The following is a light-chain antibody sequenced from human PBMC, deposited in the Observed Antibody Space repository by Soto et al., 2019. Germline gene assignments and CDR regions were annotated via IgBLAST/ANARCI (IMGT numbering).Light chain of an antibody. CDR3: AAWDDSLNCPFYV. V-gene: IGLV1-44*01. J-gene: IGLJ1*01. CDR2: SNN. CDR1: SSNIGSNT. Sequence: QSVLTQPPSASGTPGQRVTISCSGSSSNIGSNTVSWYQQLPGTAPKLLIYSNNQRPSGVPDRFSGSKSGTSASLAISGLQSEDEADDYCAAWDDSLNCPFYVFGTGTKVTVL.